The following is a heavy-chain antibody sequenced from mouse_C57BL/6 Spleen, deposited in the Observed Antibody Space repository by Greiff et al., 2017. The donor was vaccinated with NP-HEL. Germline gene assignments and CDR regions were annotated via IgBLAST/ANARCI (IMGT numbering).Heavy chain of an antibody. V-gene: IGHV5-12*01. CDR3: ARQGYYYGSRYFDV. Sequence: EVQGVESGGGLVQPGGSLKLSCAASGFTFSDYYMYWVRQTPAKRLEWVAYISNGGGSTYYPDTVKGRFIISRYNAKNTLYLQMRRLKSEDTAMYYYARQGYYYGSRYFDVWGTGTTVTVSS. CDR2: ISNGGGST. J-gene: IGHJ1*03. CDR1: GFTFSDYY. D-gene: IGHD1-1*01.